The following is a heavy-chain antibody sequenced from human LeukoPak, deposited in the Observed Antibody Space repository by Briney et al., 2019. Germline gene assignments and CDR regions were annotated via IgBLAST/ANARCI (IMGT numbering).Heavy chain of an antibody. CDR1: GFTFSSYS. D-gene: IGHD3-10*01. Sequence: GGSLRLSCAASGFTFSSYSMNWVRQAPGKGLEWVSSISSSSSYVYYADSVKGRFTISRDNAKNSLYLQMNSLRAEDTAVYYCARELARITMVRGVDYYYGMDVWGQGTTVTVSS. V-gene: IGHV3-21*04. CDR3: ARELARITMVRGVDYYYGMDV. CDR2: ISSSSSYV. J-gene: IGHJ6*02.